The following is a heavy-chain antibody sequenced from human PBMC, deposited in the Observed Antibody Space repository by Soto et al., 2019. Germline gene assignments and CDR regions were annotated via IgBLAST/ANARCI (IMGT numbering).Heavy chain of an antibody. V-gene: IGHV4-61*01. J-gene: IGHJ6*02. CDR3: AGDGHGMEV. Sequence: SSETLSLTCTVSGGSVSTGSYDWSWIRQPPGKGLEWIGKIFFTGSANYNPSLRNRVTMSVDXSKDQFSLTLTSVTAADTAVSYCAGDGHGMEVWVQGATVTVSS. CDR2: IFFTGSA. CDR1: GGSVSTGSYD.